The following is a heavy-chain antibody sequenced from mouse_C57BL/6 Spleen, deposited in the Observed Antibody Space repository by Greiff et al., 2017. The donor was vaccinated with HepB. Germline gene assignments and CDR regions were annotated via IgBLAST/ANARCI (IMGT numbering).Heavy chain of an antibody. CDR2: IYPGNSDT. Sequence: EVQLQQSGTVLARPGASVKMSCKTSGYTFTSYWMHWVKQRPGQGLEWIGAIYPGNSDTSYNQKFKGKAKLTAVTSASTAYMELSSLTNEDSAVYYCTRSDNYYGSSYHWYFDVWGTGTTVTVSS. CDR3: TRSDNYYGSSYHWYFDV. J-gene: IGHJ1*03. CDR1: GYTFTSYW. D-gene: IGHD1-1*01. V-gene: IGHV1-5*01.